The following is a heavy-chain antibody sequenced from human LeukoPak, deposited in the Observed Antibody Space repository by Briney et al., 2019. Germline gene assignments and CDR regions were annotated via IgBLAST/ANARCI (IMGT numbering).Heavy chain of an antibody. Sequence: SGTLSLTCTVSVGSISSSSYYWGWIRQPPGKGLEWIGSIYYSGSTYYNPSLKSRVTISVDTSKNQFSLKLSSVTAADTAVYYCARHRRITMIVVVSNFGYWGQGTLVTVSS. D-gene: IGHD3-22*01. CDR3: ARHRRITMIVVVSNFGY. CDR1: VGSISSSSYY. CDR2: IYYSGST. J-gene: IGHJ4*02. V-gene: IGHV4-39*01.